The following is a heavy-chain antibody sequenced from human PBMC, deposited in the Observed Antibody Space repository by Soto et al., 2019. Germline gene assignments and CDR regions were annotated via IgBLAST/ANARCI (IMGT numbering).Heavy chain of an antibody. Sequence: QVQLVESGGGVVQPGRSLRLSCAASGFTFSSYAMHWVRQAPGKGLEWVAVISYDGSNKYYADSVKGRFTISRDNSKNTLYRKMSSLRAEDTAVYYCATKEYYFDYWGQGTLVTVSS. CDR2: ISYDGSNK. CDR1: GFTFSSYA. J-gene: IGHJ4*02. CDR3: ATKEYYFDY. V-gene: IGHV3-30-3*01.